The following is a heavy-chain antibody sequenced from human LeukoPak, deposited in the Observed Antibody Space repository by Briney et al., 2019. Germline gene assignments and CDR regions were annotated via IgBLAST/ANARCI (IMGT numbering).Heavy chain of an antibody. CDR3: AKSGAAAGYYHYGMDV. D-gene: IGHD6-13*01. V-gene: IGHV3-30*18. CDR1: GFTFSSYG. J-gene: IGHJ6*02. CDR2: ISYDGSNK. Sequence: GRSLRLSCAASGFTFSSYGMHWVRQAPGKGLEWVAVISYDGSNKYYADSVKGRFTISRDNSKNTLYLQMNSLRAEDTAVYYCAKSGAAAGYYHYGMDVWGQGTTVTVSS.